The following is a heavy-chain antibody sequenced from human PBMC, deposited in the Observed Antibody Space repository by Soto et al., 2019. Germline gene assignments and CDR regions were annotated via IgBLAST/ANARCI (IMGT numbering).Heavy chain of an antibody. J-gene: IGHJ4*02. V-gene: IGHV4-4*02. CDR1: GGSISSSNW. CDR3: ARDLEITPYSSSWLSPFWSRYFDY. CDR2: IYHSGST. D-gene: IGHD6-13*01. Sequence: PSETLSLTCAVSGGSISSSNWWRWVRQPPGKGLEWIGEIYHSGSTNYNPSLKSRVTISVDKSKNQFSLKLSSVTAADTAVYYCARDLEITPYSSSWLSPFWSRYFDYWGQGTLVTVSS.